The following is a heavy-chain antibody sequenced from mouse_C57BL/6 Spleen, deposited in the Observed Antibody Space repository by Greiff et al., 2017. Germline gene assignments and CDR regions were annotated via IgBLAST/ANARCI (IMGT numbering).Heavy chain of an antibody. Sequence: EVQVVESEGGLVQPGSSMKLSCTASGFTFSDYYMAWVRQVPEKGLEWVANINYDGSSTYYLDSLKSRFILSRDNAKNILYLQMSSLKSEDTATYYCARELYYYAMDYWGQGTSVTVSS. V-gene: IGHV5-16*01. J-gene: IGHJ4*01. CDR3: ARELYYYAMDY. D-gene: IGHD1-1*02. CDR1: GFTFSDYY. CDR2: INYDGSST.